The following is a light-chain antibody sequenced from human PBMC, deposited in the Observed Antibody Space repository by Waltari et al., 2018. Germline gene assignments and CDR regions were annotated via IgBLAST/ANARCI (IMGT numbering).Light chain of an antibody. CDR1: SSDVGVYNP. V-gene: IGLV2-23*01. CDR3: CSYAGSNTCVV. J-gene: IGLJ3*02. Sequence: QSALTQPASVSGSPGQSITISCTGTSSDVGVYNPVSWYQQHPGKAPTLMIYEGNNRPSGVSKRFSGSKSGNTASLTISGRQGEDEADYHCCSYAGSNTCVVFGGGTKLTVL. CDR2: EGN.